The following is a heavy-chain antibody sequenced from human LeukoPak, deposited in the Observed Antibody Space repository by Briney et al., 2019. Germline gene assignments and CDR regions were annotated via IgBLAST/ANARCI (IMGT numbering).Heavy chain of an antibody. V-gene: IGHV3-11*01. CDR1: GFTFSDYY. J-gene: IGHJ6*02. D-gene: IGHD2-2*01. CDR3: AREVVVVPDYYYYGLDV. CDR2: ISRSGSSL. Sequence: PGGSLRLSCVASGFTFSDYYMTWIRRAPGKGLEYVSHISRSGSSLYYGDSVTGRFTITRDNAKNSLYLQMNSLRVEDTAVYYCAREVVVVPDYYYYGLDVWGQGTTVTVSS.